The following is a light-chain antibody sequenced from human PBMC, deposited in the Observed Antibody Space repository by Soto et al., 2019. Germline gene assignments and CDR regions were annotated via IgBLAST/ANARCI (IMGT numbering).Light chain of an antibody. J-gene: IGLJ2*01. V-gene: IGLV1-40*01. CDR1: SSNIGGGYY. Sequence: QSVLTQPPSVSGAPGQWVTISCTGSSSNIGGGYYVPWYQQLPGKAPKLLIYDITNRPSGVSDRFSGSKSGTSASLAITGLQAEDEADYYCRSFASSMSVVFGGGTKLTVL. CDR3: RSFASSMSVV. CDR2: DIT.